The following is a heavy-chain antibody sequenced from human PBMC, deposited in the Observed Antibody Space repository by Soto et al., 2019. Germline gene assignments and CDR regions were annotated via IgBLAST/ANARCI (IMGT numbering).Heavy chain of an antibody. CDR2: IIPIFGTA. CDR1: RVAFSKFI. CDR3: AKVRYSSPMGYYYGMDV. D-gene: IGHD6-19*01. Sequence: SVKVSCKASRVAFSKFIVTWVRQAPGLGLEWVGGIIPIFGTANYAQKFQGRVTITADESTSTSYMEVNSLRSEDTAVYYCAKVRYSSPMGYYYGMDVWGQGTTVTVSS. J-gene: IGHJ6*02. V-gene: IGHV1-69*13.